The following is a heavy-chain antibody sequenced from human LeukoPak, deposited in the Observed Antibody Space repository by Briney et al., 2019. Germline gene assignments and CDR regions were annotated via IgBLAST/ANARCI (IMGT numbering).Heavy chain of an antibody. J-gene: IGHJ6*02. Sequence: GGSLRLSCAASGFTFSSYAMSWVRQAPGKGLEWVSAISGSGGSTYYADSVKGRFTISRDNSKNTLYLQMNSLRAEDTAVYYCAKVTSSTRYYNGMDVWGQGTTVTVSS. CDR2: ISGSGGST. CDR3: AKVTSSTRYYNGMDV. CDR1: GFTFSSYA. V-gene: IGHV3-23*01. D-gene: IGHD2-2*01.